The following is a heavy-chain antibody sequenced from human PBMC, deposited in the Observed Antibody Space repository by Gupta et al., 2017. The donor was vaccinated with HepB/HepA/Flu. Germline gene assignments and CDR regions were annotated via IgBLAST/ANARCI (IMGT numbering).Heavy chain of an antibody. CDR3: ARWPPPFDY. CDR1: GGSINSYY. J-gene: IGHJ4*02. V-gene: IGHV4-59*08. CDR2: ISYSGRA. Sequence: QVQLQASGPGLVKPSETLSLTCTVSGGSINSYYWSWIRQPPGKGLEWIGYISYSGRANYNPSLKSRVTISVDTSKNQFSLKLSSVTAADTTVYYCARWPPPFDYWGQGTLVTVSS.